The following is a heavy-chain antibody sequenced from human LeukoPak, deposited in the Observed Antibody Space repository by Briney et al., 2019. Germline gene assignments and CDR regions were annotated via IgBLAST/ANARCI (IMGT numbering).Heavy chain of an antibody. D-gene: IGHD5-24*01. J-gene: IGHJ3*02. CDR2: IYYSGST. V-gene: IGHV4-39*01. Sequence: SETLSLTCTVSGGSISSSGYYWGWIRQSPGKGLDWIGSIYYSGSTYYDPSLKSRVTITEDTSKNQFSLKLSSVTAADTAVYFCASHPTNFDAFDIWGQGTMVTVSP. CDR1: GGSISSSGYY. CDR3: ASHPTNFDAFDI.